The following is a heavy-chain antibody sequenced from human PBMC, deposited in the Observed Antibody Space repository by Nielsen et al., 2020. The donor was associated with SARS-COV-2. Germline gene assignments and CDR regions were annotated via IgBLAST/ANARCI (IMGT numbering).Heavy chain of an antibody. CDR1: GGSFSGYD. Sequence: SETLSLTCAVYGGSFSGYDWSWIRQAPGKGLEWIGEINHSGSTKYNPSLKSRVTISVDTSKNQFSLKLSSVTAADTAVYYCARAYYDILTGYYPYYFDYWGQGTLVTVSS. D-gene: IGHD3-9*01. CDR3: ARAYYDILTGYYPYYFDY. CDR2: INHSGST. V-gene: IGHV4-34*01. J-gene: IGHJ4*02.